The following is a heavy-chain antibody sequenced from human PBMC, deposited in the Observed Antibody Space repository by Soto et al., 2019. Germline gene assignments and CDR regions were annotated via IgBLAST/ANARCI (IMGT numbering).Heavy chain of an antibody. D-gene: IGHD1-26*01. CDR2: ISYSTSHI. J-gene: IGHJ4*02. CDR3: VGHLASRYSDSWYKGWHVDY. V-gene: IGHV3-21*01. CDR1: GITFSSYG. Sequence: EVQLVESGGGLVKPGGSLRLSCVTSGITFSSYGMNWVRQAPGKGLEWVSAISYSTSHIYYADSVRGRFTISRDNAKNSLYLQMDSLRAEDTAMYYCVGHLASRYSDSWYKGWHVDYWGQGTLVTVSS.